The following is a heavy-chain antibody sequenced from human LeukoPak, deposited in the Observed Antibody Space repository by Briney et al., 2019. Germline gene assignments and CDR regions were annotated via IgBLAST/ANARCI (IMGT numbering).Heavy chain of an antibody. CDR1: GGSISSSNW. D-gene: IGHD3-10*01. CDR3: ARMGLRGLSSPYGMDV. CDR2: INHSGST. J-gene: IGHJ6*02. Sequence: SGTLSLTCAVSGGSISSSNWWSWVRQPPGKGLEWIGEINHSGSTNYNPSLKSRVTISVDTSKNQFSLKLSSVTAADTAVYYCARMGLRGLSSPYGMDVWGQGTTVTVSS. V-gene: IGHV4-4*02.